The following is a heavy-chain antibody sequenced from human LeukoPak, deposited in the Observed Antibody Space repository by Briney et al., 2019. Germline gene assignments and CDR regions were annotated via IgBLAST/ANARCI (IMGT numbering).Heavy chain of an antibody. CDR2: IYDSGST. V-gene: IGHV4-59*05. D-gene: IGHD3-16*01. CDR1: GGSISSYH. Sequence: KTSETLSLTCTVSGGSISSYHWSWIRQPPGKGLEWIGSIYDSGSTYYNPSLKSRVTISVDTSKNQFSLKLNSVTAADTAVYYCARHYGPWGQGTLVTVSS. J-gene: IGHJ5*02. CDR3: ARHYGP.